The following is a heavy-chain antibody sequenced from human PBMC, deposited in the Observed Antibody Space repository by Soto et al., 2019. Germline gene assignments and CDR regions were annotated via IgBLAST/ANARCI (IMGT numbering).Heavy chain of an antibody. D-gene: IGHD1-1*01. CDR2: IIPILGIA. J-gene: IGHJ6*03. V-gene: IGHV1-69*02. Sequence: ASVKVSCKASGGTFSSYTISWVRQAPGQGLEWMGRIIPILGIANYAQKFQGRVTITADKSTSTAYMELSSLRSEDTAVYYCAGTQRQDYYYYYMDVWGKGTTVTVSS. CDR1: GGTFSSYT. CDR3: AGTQRQDYYYYYMDV.